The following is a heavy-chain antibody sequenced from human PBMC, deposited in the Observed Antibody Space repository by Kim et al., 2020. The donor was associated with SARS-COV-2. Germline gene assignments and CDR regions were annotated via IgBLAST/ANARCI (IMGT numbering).Heavy chain of an antibody. Sequence: LSLTCTVSGGSIPSSSYYWGWIRQPPGKGLEWIGSIYYSGSTYYNPSLKSRVTISVDTSKNQFSLKLSSVTAADTAVYYCARHLEGAVAGTAFDICGQGTMVTVSS. V-gene: IGHV4-39*01. CDR3: ARHLEGAVAGTAFDI. CDR2: IYYSGST. J-gene: IGHJ3*02. CDR1: GGSIPSSSYY. D-gene: IGHD6-19*01.